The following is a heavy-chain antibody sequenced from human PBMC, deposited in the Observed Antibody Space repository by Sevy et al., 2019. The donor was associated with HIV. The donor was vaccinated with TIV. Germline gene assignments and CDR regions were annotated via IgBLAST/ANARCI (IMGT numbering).Heavy chain of an antibody. J-gene: IGHJ4*02. D-gene: IGHD6-13*01. V-gene: IGHV1-2*05. CDR3: ARATIAAAGQVDY. Sequence: ASVEVSCKASGYTFTGYYMHWVRQAPGQGLEWMGRINPNSGGTNYAQKFQGRVTMTRDTSISTAYMELSRLRSDDTVVYYGARATIAAAGQVDYWGQGTLVTASS. CDR1: GYTFTGYY. CDR2: INPNSGGT.